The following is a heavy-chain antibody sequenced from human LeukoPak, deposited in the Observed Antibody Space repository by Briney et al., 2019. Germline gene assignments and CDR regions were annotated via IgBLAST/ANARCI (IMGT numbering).Heavy chain of an antibody. CDR3: AKEVAFYSSGPFDY. CDR2: ISGSDGST. CDR1: GFTFSSYA. V-gene: IGHV3-23*01. Sequence: GGSLRLSCAASGFTFSSYAMSWVRQAPGKGLEWVSAISGSDGSTYCADSVKGRFTISRDNSKNTLYLQMNSLRAEDTAVYYCAKEVAFYSSGPFDYWGQGTLVTVSS. D-gene: IGHD6-19*01. J-gene: IGHJ4*02.